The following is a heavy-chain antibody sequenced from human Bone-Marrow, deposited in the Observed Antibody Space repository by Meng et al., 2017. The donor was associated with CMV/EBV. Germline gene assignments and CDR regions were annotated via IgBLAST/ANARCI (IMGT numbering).Heavy chain of an antibody. J-gene: IGHJ4*02. Sequence: ASVKVSCKASGYTFTSYDINWVRQATGQGLEWMGWMNPNSGNTGYAQKFQGRVTMTRNTSISPAYMELSSLRSEDTAVYYCAREEGGNILLVPASNWGQGTLVTVSS. CDR2: MNPNSGNT. CDR1: GYTFTSYD. CDR3: AREEGGNILLVPASN. V-gene: IGHV1-8*01. D-gene: IGHD2-2*01.